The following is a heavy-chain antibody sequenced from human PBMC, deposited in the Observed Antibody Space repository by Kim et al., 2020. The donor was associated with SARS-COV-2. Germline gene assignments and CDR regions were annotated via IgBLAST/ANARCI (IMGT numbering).Heavy chain of an antibody. CDR2: ITTDETNI. J-gene: IGHJ4*02. CDR1: GFAFSSYW. D-gene: IGHD6-19*01. V-gene: IGHV3-74*01. CDR3: AKDQKEAGPTTFDY. Sequence: GGSLRLSCAASGFAFSSYWMHWVRQAPGKGPVWVSRITTDETNIRYADSVKGRFTISRDNAKNTLFLQMNSLRAEDTAVYYCAKDQKEAGPTTFDYWCQG.